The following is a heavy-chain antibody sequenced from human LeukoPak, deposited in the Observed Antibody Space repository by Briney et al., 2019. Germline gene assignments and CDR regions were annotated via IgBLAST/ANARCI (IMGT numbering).Heavy chain of an antibody. J-gene: IGHJ6*02. CDR1: GFTFSDYY. CDR2: ISSSGSTI. V-gene: IGHV3-11*01. Sequence: PGGSPRLSCAASGFTFSDYYMSWIRQAPGKGLEWVSYISSSGSTIYYVDSVKGRFTISRDNAKNSLYLQMNSLRAEDTAVYYCARDPRTTVTTYYYGMDVWGQGTTVTVSS. D-gene: IGHD4-11*01. CDR3: ARDPRTTVTTYYYGMDV.